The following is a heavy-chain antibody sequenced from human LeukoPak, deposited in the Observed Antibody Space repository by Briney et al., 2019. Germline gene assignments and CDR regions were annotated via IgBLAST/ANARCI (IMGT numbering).Heavy chain of an antibody. Sequence: SETLSLTCTVSGGSISSYYWSWIRQPAGKGLEWIGRIYTSGCTNYNPSLKSRVTMSVDTSKNQFSLKLNSVTAADTAVYYCVYDSSGYYFFDYWGQGTLVTVSS. D-gene: IGHD3-22*01. CDR2: IYTSGCT. CDR3: VYDSSGYYFFDY. CDR1: GGSISSYY. V-gene: IGHV4-4*07. J-gene: IGHJ4*02.